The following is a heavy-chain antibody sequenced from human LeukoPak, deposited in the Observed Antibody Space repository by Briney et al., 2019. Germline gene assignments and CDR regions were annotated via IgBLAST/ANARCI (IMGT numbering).Heavy chain of an antibody. D-gene: IGHD3-10*01. CDR2: IYYSGST. CDR1: GGSISSYY. CDR3: ARAKYYYGSGSGYFDY. J-gene: IGHJ4*02. V-gene: IGHV4-59*01. Sequence: SETLSLTCTVSGGSISSYYWSWIRQPPGKGLEWIGYIYYSGSTNYNPSLKSRVTISVDTSKSQFSLKLSSVTAADTAVYYCARAKYYYGSGSGYFDYWGQGTLVTVSS.